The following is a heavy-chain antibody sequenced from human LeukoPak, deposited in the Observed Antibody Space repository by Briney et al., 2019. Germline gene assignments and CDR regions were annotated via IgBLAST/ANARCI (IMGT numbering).Heavy chain of an antibody. V-gene: IGHV3-66*01. CDR3: AKVSTYYYDSSGIDY. J-gene: IGHJ4*02. D-gene: IGHD3-22*01. CDR1: GFTVSSDY. CDR2: IYSGGST. Sequence: GGSLRLSCAASGFTVSSDYMSWVRQAPGKGLEWVSVIYSGGSTYYADSVKGRFTISRDNSKNTLYLQMNSLRAEDTAVYYCAKVSTYYYDSSGIDYWGQGTLVTVSS.